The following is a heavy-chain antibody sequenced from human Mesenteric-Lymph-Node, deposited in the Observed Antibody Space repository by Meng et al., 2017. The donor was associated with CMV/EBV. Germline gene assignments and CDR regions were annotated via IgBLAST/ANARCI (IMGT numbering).Heavy chain of an antibody. CDR3: ARAPGIAAAGENNWFDP. J-gene: IGHJ5*02. CDR1: GGSFSGYY. CDR2: INHSGST. D-gene: IGHD6-13*01. V-gene: IGHV4-34*01. Sequence: SETLSLTCAVYGGSFSGYYWSWIRQPPGKGLEWIGEINHSGSTNYNPSLKSRVTISVDTSKNQFSLKLNSVTAADTAVYYCARAPGIAAAGENNWFDPWGQGTLVTVSS.